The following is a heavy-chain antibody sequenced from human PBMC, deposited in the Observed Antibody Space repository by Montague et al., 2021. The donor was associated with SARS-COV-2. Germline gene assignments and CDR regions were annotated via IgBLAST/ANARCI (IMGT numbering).Heavy chain of an antibody. CDR2: INPDGGHT. Sequence: SLIFSFAASGFTFSSDCMHCVRQASGKGPAWISRINPDGGHTDSAHFVRGRFTTSRDNARNTLYLQMNSLRAEDTAIYYGARDLRVGGGITGTTASDDWGQGSLVTVSS. CDR1: GFTFSSDC. V-gene: IGHV3-74*01. J-gene: IGHJ4*02. CDR3: ARDLRVGGGITGTTASDD. D-gene: IGHD1-20*01.